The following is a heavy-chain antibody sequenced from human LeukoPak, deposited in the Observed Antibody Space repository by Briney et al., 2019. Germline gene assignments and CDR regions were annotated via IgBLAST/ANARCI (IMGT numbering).Heavy chain of an antibody. CDR1: GDSISSYY. Sequence: SETLSLTCTVSGDSISSYYWSWIRQPPGKGLEWIGYIYYSGSTNYNPSLKSRVTISVDTSKNQFSLKLSSVTAADTAVYYCARVRALRYFDWLSRMSYYYGMDVWGQGTTVTVSS. V-gene: IGHV4-59*01. CDR3: ARVRALRYFDWLSRMSYYYGMDV. J-gene: IGHJ6*02. CDR2: IYYSGST. D-gene: IGHD3-9*01.